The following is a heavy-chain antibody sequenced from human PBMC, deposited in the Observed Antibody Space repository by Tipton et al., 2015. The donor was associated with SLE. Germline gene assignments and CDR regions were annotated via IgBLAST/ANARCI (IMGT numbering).Heavy chain of an antibody. CDR2: IYHSGST. CDR3: ARDSLNWGTYYHGIDV. V-gene: IGHV4-4*02. J-gene: IGHJ6*02. CDR1: GDSITSITRTNW. Sequence: TLSLTCTVSGDSITSITRTNWWSWVRQPPGKGLEWIGEIYHSGSTNYKPSLKSRVIISVDKSKNQFSLKLTSVTAADTAVYYCARDSLNWGTYYHGIDVWGQGTTVTVSS. D-gene: IGHD7-27*01.